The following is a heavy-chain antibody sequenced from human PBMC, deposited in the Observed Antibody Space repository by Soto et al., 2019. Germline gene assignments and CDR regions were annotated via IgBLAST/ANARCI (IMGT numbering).Heavy chain of an antibody. Sequence: EVQLLESGGGLVQPGGSLRLSCAASGFTFSSYAMSWVRQAPGKGLEWVSAISGRGGSTYYADSVKGRFTISRDNSKNTLYLQMNSLRAEDTAGDYCDMKTGQLPAFDIWGQGTLVTVSS. CDR3: DMKTGQLPAFDI. CDR1: GFTFSSYA. J-gene: IGHJ3*02. V-gene: IGHV3-23*01. D-gene: IGHD6-6*01. CDR2: ISGRGGST.